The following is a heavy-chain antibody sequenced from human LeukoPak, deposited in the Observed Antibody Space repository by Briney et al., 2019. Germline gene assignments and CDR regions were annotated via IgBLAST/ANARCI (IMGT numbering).Heavy chain of an antibody. CDR2: IKQDGSEK. Sequence: GGSLRLSCAASGFTFSSYWMSWVRQAPGKGLEWVANIKQDGSEKYYVDSVKGRFTISRDNAKNSLYLQMNSLRAEDTAVYYCARDYYYDSSGYVGAPYGMDVWGQGTTVTVSS. J-gene: IGHJ6*02. CDR1: GFTFSSYW. V-gene: IGHV3-7*01. D-gene: IGHD3-22*01. CDR3: ARDYYYDSSGYVGAPYGMDV.